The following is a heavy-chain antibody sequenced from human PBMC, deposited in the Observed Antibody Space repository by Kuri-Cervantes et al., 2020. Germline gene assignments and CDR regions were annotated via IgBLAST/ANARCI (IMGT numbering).Heavy chain of an antibody. CDR3: ARGGVEWDYDSSGESYYFDY. CDR1: GFTFSSYA. J-gene: IGHJ4*02. V-gene: IGHV3-23*01. CDR2: ISGSGGST. Sequence: GESLKISCAASGFTFSSYAMSWVRQAPGKGLEWVSAISGSGGSTYYADSVKGRFTISRDNSKNTLYLQMNSLRAEDTAVYYCARGGVEWDYDSSGESYYFDYWGQGTLVTVSS. D-gene: IGHD3-22*01.